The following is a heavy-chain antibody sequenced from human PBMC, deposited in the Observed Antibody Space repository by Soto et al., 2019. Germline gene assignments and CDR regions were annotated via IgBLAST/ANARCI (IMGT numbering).Heavy chain of an antibody. CDR2: MNPNSGNT. V-gene: IGHV1-8*01. CDR3: ARVGPPVVSDYYYCMDV. J-gene: IGHJ6*02. D-gene: IGHD1-26*01. Sequence: GASVKVSCKASGYTFTSYDINWVRQATGQGLEWMGWMNPNSGNTGYAQKFQGRVTMTRNTSISTAYMELGSLRSEDTAVYYCARVGPPVVSDYYYCMDVWGQGTTVTV. CDR1: GYTFTSYD.